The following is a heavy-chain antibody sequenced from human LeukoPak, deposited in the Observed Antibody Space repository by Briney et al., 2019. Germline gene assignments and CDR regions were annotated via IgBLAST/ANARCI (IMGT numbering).Heavy chain of an antibody. CDR1: GFTFSSYA. V-gene: IGHV3-23*01. CDR3: AKDTPHCSSSSWDYDY. D-gene: IGHD2-2*01. CDR2: ISGSGGST. Sequence: GGSLRLSCAASGFTFSSYAMSWVRQAPGKGLEWVSAISGSGGSTYYADSVKGRFTISRDNSQNTLYLQMNSLRAEDTAVYYCAKDTPHCSSSSWDYDYWGQGTLVTVSS. J-gene: IGHJ4*02.